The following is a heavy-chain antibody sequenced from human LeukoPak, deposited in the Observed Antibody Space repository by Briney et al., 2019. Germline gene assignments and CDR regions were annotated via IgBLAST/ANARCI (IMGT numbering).Heavy chain of an antibody. D-gene: IGHD6-13*01. Sequence: GGSLRLSCAASEFIFSGYWMNWVRQAPGKGLEWVANIKQDGSEKQYVDSVRGRFTISRDNAKNSLYLQMNSLRVEDTAAYYCARDGFVGAADYWGQGTLVTVSS. V-gene: IGHV3-7*01. J-gene: IGHJ4*02. CDR1: EFIFSGYW. CDR2: IKQDGSEK. CDR3: ARDGFVGAADY.